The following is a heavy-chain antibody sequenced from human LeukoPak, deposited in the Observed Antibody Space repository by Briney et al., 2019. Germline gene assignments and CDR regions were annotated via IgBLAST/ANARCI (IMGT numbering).Heavy chain of an antibody. CDR2: IYYTGNT. CDR1: GGSISTYY. CDR3: ARGADDITGYYPFDY. Sequence: SETLSLTCTVSGGSISTYYWNWIRQPPGKGLEWIGYIYYTGNTYYNPSLKSRVSISVDTSKNHFSLNLSSVTAADTAVYYCARGADDITGYYPFDYWGQGTLVTVSS. J-gene: IGHJ4*02. D-gene: IGHD3-22*01. V-gene: IGHV4-59*08.